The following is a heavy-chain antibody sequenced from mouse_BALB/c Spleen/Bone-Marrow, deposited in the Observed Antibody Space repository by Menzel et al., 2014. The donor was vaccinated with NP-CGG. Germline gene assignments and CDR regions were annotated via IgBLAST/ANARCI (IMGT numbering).Heavy chain of an antibody. D-gene: IGHD1-1*01. CDR1: GFNIKDTY. V-gene: IGHV14-3*02. CDR3: ASYYYGSYGFAY. CDR2: IDPANGNT. Sequence: EVKLQESGAELVKPGASVKLSCTASGFNIKDTYMHWVKQRSEQGLEWIVRIDPANGNTKYDPKFQGKATITADTSSNTASLQLSSLTSEDTAVYYCASYYYGSYGFAYWGQGTLVTVSA. J-gene: IGHJ3*01.